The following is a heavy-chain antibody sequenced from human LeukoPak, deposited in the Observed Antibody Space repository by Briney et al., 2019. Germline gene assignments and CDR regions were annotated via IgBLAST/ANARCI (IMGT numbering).Heavy chain of an antibody. J-gene: IGHJ4*02. V-gene: IGHV3-48*03. Sequence: PGGSLRLYCAASGFTFTSYEMNWVRQAPGKGLEWVSYISSTGNTIYYADSVKGRFTISRDNAKNSLYLQMNSLRADDTAVYYCARGRQWLVPFDYWGQGTLVTVSS. CDR2: ISSTGNTI. CDR3: ARGRQWLVPFDY. CDR1: GFTFTSYE. D-gene: IGHD6-19*01.